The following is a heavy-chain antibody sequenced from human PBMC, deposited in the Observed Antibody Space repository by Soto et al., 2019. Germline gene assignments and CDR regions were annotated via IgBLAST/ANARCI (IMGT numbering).Heavy chain of an antibody. CDR3: ARDIHPPIARYFDWSREYYGMDV. D-gene: IGHD3-9*01. CDR2: IIPIFGTA. Sequence: QVQLVQSGAEVKKPGSSVKVSCKASGGTFSSYAISWVRQAPGQGLEWMGGIIPIFGTANYAQKFQGRVTITADESTSTAYMELGSLRSEDTAVYYCARDIHPPIARYFDWSREYYGMDVWGQGTTVTVSS. V-gene: IGHV1-69*01. CDR1: GGTFSSYA. J-gene: IGHJ6*02.